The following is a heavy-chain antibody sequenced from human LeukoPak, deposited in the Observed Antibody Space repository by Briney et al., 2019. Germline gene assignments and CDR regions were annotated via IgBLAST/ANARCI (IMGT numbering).Heavy chain of an antibody. V-gene: IGHV3-23*01. J-gene: IGHJ4*02. Sequence: GSLRLSCAASGFTVSSNYMSWVRQAPGKGLGWVSTMSGSGSSTYYADSVKGRFTISRDNSKNTLYLQMNSLRVEDTAVYYCAKDLGVAVAGPYNWGQGTLVTVSS. CDR1: GFTVSSNY. D-gene: IGHD6-19*01. CDR3: AKDLGVAVAGPYN. CDR2: MSGSGSST.